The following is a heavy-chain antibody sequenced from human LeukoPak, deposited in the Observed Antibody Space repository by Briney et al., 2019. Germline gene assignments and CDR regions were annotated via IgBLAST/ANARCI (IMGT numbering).Heavy chain of an antibody. CDR2: IYHSGGT. Sequence: SETLSLTCTVSGGSINEASWNWLRKPPGQGLEWVGYIYHSGGTNYNPSLKSRVTIPLDTSKNQFSLKLSSVTAADTAVYYCARVGTYYRSLDSWGQGTLVTVSS. V-gene: IGHV4-59*01. D-gene: IGHD3-10*01. CDR3: ARVGTYYRSLDS. J-gene: IGHJ4*02. CDR1: GGSINEAS.